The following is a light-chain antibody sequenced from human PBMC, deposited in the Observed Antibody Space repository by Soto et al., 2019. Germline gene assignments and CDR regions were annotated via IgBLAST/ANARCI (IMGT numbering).Light chain of an antibody. CDR1: SSDLGAGVD. J-gene: IGLJ2*01. Sequence: QSVLTQPPSVSGAPGQRVTISCTGTSSDLGAGVDVHWYQQLPGTAPKLLIYGNINRPSGVPDRFSGSKSGTSASLVITGLQAEDEADYYCQAYDTSLSGGVVFGAGTKLTVL. CDR2: GNI. CDR3: QAYDTSLSGGVV. V-gene: IGLV1-40*01.